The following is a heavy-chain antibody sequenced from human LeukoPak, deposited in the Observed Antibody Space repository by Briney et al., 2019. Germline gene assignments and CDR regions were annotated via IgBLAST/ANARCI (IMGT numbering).Heavy chain of an antibody. Sequence: GGSLRLSCGASGFSVRSSYMSWVRQAPGKGLEWVSVIYTSDSTHYADSVKGRFIISRDNSRNTLYLQMNSLRAEDTAVYYCARGASCGGDCYPHWGQGTLVTVSS. D-gene: IGHD2-21*02. CDR2: IYTSDST. J-gene: IGHJ4*02. V-gene: IGHV3-53*01. CDR3: ARGASCGGDCYPH. CDR1: GFSVRSSY.